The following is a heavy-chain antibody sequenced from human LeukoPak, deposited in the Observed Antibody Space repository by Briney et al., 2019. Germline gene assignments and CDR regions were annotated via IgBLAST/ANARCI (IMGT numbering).Heavy chain of an antibody. V-gene: IGHV3-23*01. CDR1: GFTFSSYG. CDR2: ISESGGST. D-gene: IGHD3-16*01. CDR3: ARDRLKGPPVMDS. Sequence: GGSLRLSCAASGFTFSSYGMTWVRQAPGKGLEWVSSISESGGSTDHADSVKGRFTISRDNSKNTLFLQMHSLRVEDTAVYYCARDRLKGPPVMDSWGQGTLVTVSS. J-gene: IGHJ4*02.